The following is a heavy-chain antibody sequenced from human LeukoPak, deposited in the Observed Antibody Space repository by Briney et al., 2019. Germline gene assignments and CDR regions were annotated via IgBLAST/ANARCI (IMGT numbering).Heavy chain of an antibody. CDR2: INRDGSST. CDR1: GFTFSTYW. CDR3: TFSSYGDHVGVDAFDI. D-gene: IGHD4-17*01. Sequence: PGGSLRLSCAASGFTFSTYWMHWVRQAPGTGLVWVSRINRDGSSTNYADSVKGRFTISRDNAKNTVYLQMNSLSVEDTAMYYCTFSSYGDHVGVDAFDIWGQGTMVTVSS. J-gene: IGHJ3*02. V-gene: IGHV3-74*01.